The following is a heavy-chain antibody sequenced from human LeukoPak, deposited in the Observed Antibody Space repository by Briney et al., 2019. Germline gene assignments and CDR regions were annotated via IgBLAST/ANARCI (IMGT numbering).Heavy chain of an antibody. CDR1: GFTFSSYG. V-gene: IGHV3-21*01. CDR2: ISSSSSYI. D-gene: IGHD5-12*01. CDR3: ARGRRYSGYEFDY. J-gene: IGHJ4*02. Sequence: GGSLRLSCAASGFTFSSYGMNWVRQAPGKGLECVSSISSSSSYIYHADSVKGRLTIPRDNPKKQLYMQMNSLRAEGTAVCYCARGRRYSGYEFDYWGRGTLVSVSS.